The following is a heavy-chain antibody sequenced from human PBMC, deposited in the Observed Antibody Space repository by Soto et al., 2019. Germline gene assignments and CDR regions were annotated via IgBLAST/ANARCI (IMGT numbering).Heavy chain of an antibody. J-gene: IGHJ6*03. V-gene: IGHV4-59*01. CDR2: IYYSGST. Sequence: SETLSLTCTVSGGSISSYYWSWIRQPPGKGLEWIGYIYYSGSTNYNPSLKSRVTISVDTSKNQFSLKLSSVTAADTAVYYCGRAGLAETTSVSYYSYMDVWGKGTTVTVSS. D-gene: IGHD4-4*01. CDR3: GRAGLAETTSVSYYSYMDV. CDR1: GGSISSYY.